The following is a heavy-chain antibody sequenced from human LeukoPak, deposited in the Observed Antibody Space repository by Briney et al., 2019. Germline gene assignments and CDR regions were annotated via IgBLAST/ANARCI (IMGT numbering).Heavy chain of an antibody. D-gene: IGHD6-19*01. CDR1: GFTFSSFN. CDR2: ISSTGTYL. CDR3: ARRILGIAVAGFDY. V-gene: IGHV3-21*01. Sequence: GGSLRLSCVASGFTFSSFNMHWVRQAPGRGLEWVSSISSTGTYLYYGDSVKGRFTVSRDNVKNSLYLQMNSLRAEDTAVYYCARRILGIAVAGFDYWGQGALVTVSS. J-gene: IGHJ4*02.